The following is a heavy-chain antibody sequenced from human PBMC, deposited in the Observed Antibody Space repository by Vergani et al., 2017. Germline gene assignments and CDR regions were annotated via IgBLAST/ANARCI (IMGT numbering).Heavy chain of an antibody. D-gene: IGHD1-26*01. V-gene: IGHV3-7*01. CDR3: ARDWDDNWFDP. Sequence: VPLVESGGGVVQPGGSLRLSCAASGFTFSSYWMSWVRQAPGKGLEWVASIKQDGSEQYYVDSVKGRFTISRDNAKNSLYLQMNSLRAEDTAVYYCARDWDDNWFDPWGQGTLVTVSS. CDR2: IKQDGSEQ. J-gene: IGHJ5*02. CDR1: GFTFSSYW.